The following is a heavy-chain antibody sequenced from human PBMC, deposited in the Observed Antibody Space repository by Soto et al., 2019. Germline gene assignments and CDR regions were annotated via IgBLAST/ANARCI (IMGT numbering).Heavy chain of an antibody. D-gene: IGHD3-3*01. J-gene: IGHJ6*03. CDR3: ARLEGRRSTIFGVLYYYYMDV. V-gene: IGHV3-15*07. CDR2: VKSKTHGGTT. Sequence: GGLKLSLADPWFTFSNARINWVRQAPGKGGEGGGRVKSKTHGGTTDYAEPVKGRFAISRDDSNNMVYLQMNSLKIEDTAVYYCARLEGRRSTIFGVLYYYYMDVWGKGTTVTVSS. CDR1: WFTFSNAR.